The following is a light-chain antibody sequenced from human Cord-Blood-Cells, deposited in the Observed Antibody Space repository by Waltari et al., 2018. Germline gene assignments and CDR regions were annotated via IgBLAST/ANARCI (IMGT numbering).Light chain of an antibody. V-gene: IGLV2-23*01. Sequence: QSALTQPASVSGSPGQSITISCTGTSSDVGSYNLVSWYQQHPGKAPKLMIYEGSKRHSGVSNRFSGSESGNTASLTISGLQAEDEADYYCCSYAGSSTWVFGGGTKLTVL. CDR2: EGS. CDR1: SSDVGSYNL. J-gene: IGLJ3*02. CDR3: CSYAGSSTWV.